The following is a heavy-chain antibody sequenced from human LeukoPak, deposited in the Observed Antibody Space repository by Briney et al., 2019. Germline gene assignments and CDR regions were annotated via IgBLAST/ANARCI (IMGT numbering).Heavy chain of an antibody. CDR2: TYSGDST. CDR1: GFTVSSHY. J-gene: IGHJ4*02. CDR3: ARDLMGIAYRGAFYY. Sequence: SGGSLRLSCAASGFTVSSHYMGWVRQAPGKGLEWVSVTYSGDSTYYADSVKGRFTISRDNSKNTLYLQMISLRAEDTAVYYCARDLMGIAYRGAFYYWGQGTLVTVSS. D-gene: IGHD6-13*01. V-gene: IGHV3-53*01.